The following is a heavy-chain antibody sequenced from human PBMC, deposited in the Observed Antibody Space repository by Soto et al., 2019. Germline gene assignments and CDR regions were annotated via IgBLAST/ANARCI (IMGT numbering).Heavy chain of an antibody. J-gene: IGHJ4*02. CDR1: GFIFTRYW. D-gene: IGHD2-2*01. CDR3: ARIGYSSSSFDY. CDR2: IKEDGTQI. V-gene: IGHV3-7*01. Sequence: GGYPRLSCAASGFIFTRYWMSWVSQAPGKGLEWVANIKEDGTQIYCVDSLKGRFTISRDNAKNSLYLQINSLRVDDTAVYYCARIGYSSSSFDYWGQGALVTVSS.